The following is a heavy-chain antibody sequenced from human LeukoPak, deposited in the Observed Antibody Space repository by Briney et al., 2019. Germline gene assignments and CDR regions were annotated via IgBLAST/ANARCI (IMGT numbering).Heavy chain of an antibody. V-gene: IGHV1-69*04. Sequence: ASVKVSCKASGGTFSSYTISWVRQAPGQGLEWMGRIIPILGIANYAQKFQGRVTITADKSTSTAYMELSSLRSKDTAVYYCARDYYGSGENGDYWGQGTLVTVSS. CDR2: IIPILGIA. D-gene: IGHD3-10*01. CDR1: GGTFSSYT. CDR3: ARDYYGSGENGDY. J-gene: IGHJ4*02.